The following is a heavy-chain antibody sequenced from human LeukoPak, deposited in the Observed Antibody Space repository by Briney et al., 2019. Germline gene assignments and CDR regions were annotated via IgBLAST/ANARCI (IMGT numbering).Heavy chain of an antibody. D-gene: IGHD3-22*01. J-gene: IGHJ3*02. CDR1: GGSFSGYY. Sequence: AETLSLTCAAYGGSFSGYYWSWIRQPPGKGLEWIGEITHSGSTNYNPSLKSRVTISVDTSKNQFSLKLSSVTAADTAMYYCARTSRGYSSDAFHIWGQGTMVTVSS. CDR3: ARTSRGYSSDAFHI. CDR2: ITHSGST. V-gene: IGHV4-34*01.